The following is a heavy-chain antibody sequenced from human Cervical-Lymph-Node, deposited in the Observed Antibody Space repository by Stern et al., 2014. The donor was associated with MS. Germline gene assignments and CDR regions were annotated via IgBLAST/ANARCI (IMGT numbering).Heavy chain of an antibody. D-gene: IGHD4-23*01. V-gene: IGHV3-33*01. CDR2: IWYDGSNR. CDR3: AREGGNTAEYFQH. Sequence: VQLVESGGGVVQAGRSLRLSCAASGFTFSSSGMHWVRKAPGKGLEWLDSIWYDGSNRYYADSVKGRFTISRDNSKNTLYLQMNSLRAEDTAVYYCAREGGNTAEYFQHWGQGTLVTVSS. J-gene: IGHJ1*01. CDR1: GFTFSSSG.